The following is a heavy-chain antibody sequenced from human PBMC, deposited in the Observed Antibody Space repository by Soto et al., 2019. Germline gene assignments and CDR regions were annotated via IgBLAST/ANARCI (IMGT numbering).Heavy chain of an antibody. CDR2: INTNDAAT. CDR3: ARETSDSGGAFDV. D-gene: IGHD4-17*01. CDR1: GYDFTTYY. V-gene: IGHV1-46*03. Sequence: QEQLVQSGAEVTKPGASVKISCKASGYDFTTYYMHWVRQAPGQGLEWIGIINTNDAATRSAQKFQGRVTMTRDKSTRTVYMELTSLTSEDTAVYYCARETSDSGGAFDVWGQGTTVTFSS. J-gene: IGHJ3*01.